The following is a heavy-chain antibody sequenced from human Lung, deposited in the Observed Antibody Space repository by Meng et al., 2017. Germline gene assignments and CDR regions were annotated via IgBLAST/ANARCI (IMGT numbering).Heavy chain of an antibody. CDR2: ISHSGST. J-gene: IGHJ4*02. D-gene: IGHD1-7*01. V-gene: IGHV4-4*02. CDR3: ARETLRELGLFHY. CDR1: GDSITRTQW. Sequence: QTHRQESGPRLVQPSGTLSLACAVSGDSITRTQWWSWLRQTPGKGLEWIGEISHSGSTVYRPSLQGRVSISLDKSNNEFSLKLTSVTAADTAVYYCARETLRELGLFHYWGQGILVTVSS.